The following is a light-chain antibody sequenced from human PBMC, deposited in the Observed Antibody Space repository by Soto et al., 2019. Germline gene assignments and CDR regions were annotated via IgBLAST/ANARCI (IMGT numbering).Light chain of an antibody. Sequence: QSVLTQPPSVSGAPGQRVTISCTGSSSNIGAGYDVHWYQQLPGTAPKLLMYGNDNRPSGVPDRFSGSKSGTSASLAITGLQAEDEADYYCQSFDSSLSGYVFGTGTQLTVL. CDR3: QSFDSSLSGYV. V-gene: IGLV1-40*01. CDR1: SSNIGAGYD. J-gene: IGLJ1*01. CDR2: GND.